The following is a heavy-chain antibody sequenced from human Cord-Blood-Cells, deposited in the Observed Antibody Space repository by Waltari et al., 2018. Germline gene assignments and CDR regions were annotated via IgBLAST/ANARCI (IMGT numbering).Heavy chain of an antibody. V-gene: IGHV4-59*01. CDR2: IYYSGST. CDR3: ARQGPSYGDYDY. CDR1: GGSISSYY. D-gene: IGHD4-17*01. Sequence: QVQLQESGPGLVKPSETLSLTCTVSGGSISSYYWSWIRQPPGKGLEWIGYIYYSGSTNYTPPLKRRVTISLDTSKNQFSLKLSSVTAADTAVYYCARQGPSYGDYDYWGQGTLVTVSS. J-gene: IGHJ4*02.